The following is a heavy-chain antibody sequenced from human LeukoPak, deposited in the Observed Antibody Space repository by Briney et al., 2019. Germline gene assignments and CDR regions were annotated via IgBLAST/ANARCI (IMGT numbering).Heavy chain of an antibody. D-gene: IGHD5-12*01. CDR3: GRVRTGNTGSPEYFED. J-gene: IGHJ1*01. CDR1: GGXISSYY. V-gene: IGHV4-59*01. CDR2: LFYSGNT. Sequence: PSETLSLTCSVSGGXISSYYCSWIRQPPGKGLEWIGYLFYSGNTNSNPSLKSRVTILADTSKNQFSLRLNSVTAADTAVYFCGRVRTGNTGSPEYFEDWGQGTLVTVSS.